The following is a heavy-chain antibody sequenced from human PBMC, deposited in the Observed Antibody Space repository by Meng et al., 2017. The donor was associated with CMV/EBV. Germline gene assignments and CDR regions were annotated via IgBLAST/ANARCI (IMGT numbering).Heavy chain of an antibody. D-gene: IGHD3-22*01. J-gene: IGHJ6*02. CDR1: GGTFSSYA. CDR3: ARGYYYDSSGHRGYYYYYGMDV. V-gene: IGHV1-69*05. Sequence: SVKVSCKASGGTFSSYAISWVRQAPGQGLEWMGGIIPIFGTANYAQKFQGRVTITTDESTSTAYMELSSLRSEDTAVYYCARGYYYDSSGHRGYYYYYGMDVWGQGTTVTVSS. CDR2: IIPIFGTA.